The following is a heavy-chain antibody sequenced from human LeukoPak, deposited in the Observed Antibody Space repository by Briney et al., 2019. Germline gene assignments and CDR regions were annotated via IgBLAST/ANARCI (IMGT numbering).Heavy chain of an antibody. Sequence: SETLSLTCIVSGGSISSSSYYWGWIRQPPGTGLEWIGSMYYSGSTYYNPSLKSRVTISVDTSKNQFSLKLSSVTAADTAVYYCARRYYYHSSCYYFGYWGQGTLVTVSS. CDR1: GGSISSSSYY. CDR2: MYYSGST. J-gene: IGHJ4*02. D-gene: IGHD3-22*01. V-gene: IGHV4-39*01. CDR3: ARRYYYHSSCYYFGY.